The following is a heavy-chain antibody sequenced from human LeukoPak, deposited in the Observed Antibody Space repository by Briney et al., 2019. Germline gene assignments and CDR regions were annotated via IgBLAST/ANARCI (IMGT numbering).Heavy chain of an antibody. Sequence: GGSLRLSCAVSGFTFRTCWMHWVRQVPGEGLVWVSRINEDGSITNYADSVKGRFTISRDNAKNSLYLQMNSLRAEDTAVYYCARDSPDYSIGYYYYHMDVWGQGTTVTVSS. V-gene: IGHV3-74*01. CDR1: GFTFRTCW. CDR3: ARDSPDYSIGYYYYHMDV. CDR2: INEDGSIT. J-gene: IGHJ6*02. D-gene: IGHD4-11*01.